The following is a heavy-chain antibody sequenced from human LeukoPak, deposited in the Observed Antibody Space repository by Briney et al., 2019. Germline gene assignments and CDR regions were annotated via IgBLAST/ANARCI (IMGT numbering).Heavy chain of an antibody. J-gene: IGHJ4*02. CDR3: ARGASRADY. CDR1: GSTFRSYN. V-gene: IGHV3-21*01. Sequence: PGGSLRLSCAASGSTFRSYNMNWVRQAPGKRPEWVSSISSSSSYIYYADSVKGRFTISRDNAKNSLYLQMNSLRAEDTALYYCARGASRADYWGQGTLVTVSS. CDR2: ISSSSSYI.